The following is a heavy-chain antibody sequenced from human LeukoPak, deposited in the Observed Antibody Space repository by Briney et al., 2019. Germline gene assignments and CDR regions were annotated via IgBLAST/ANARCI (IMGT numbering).Heavy chain of an antibody. D-gene: IGHD4-17*01. CDR1: GFTFSSYS. V-gene: IGHV3-21*01. Sequence: GGSLRLSCAASGFTFSSYSMNWVRQAPGKGLEWVSSISRSSSYIYYADSVKGRFTISRDNAKNSLYLQMNSLRAEDTAVYYCARDTTVTILFDYWGQGTLVTVSS. CDR2: ISRSSSYI. CDR3: ARDTTVTILFDY. J-gene: IGHJ4*02.